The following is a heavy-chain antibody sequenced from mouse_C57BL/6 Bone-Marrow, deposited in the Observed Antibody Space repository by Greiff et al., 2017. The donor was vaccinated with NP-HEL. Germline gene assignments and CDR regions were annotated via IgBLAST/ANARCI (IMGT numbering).Heavy chain of an antibody. CDR3: ARRGTGTLYGMYY. V-gene: IGHV1-82*01. CDR1: GYAFSSSW. J-gene: IGHJ4*01. D-gene: IGHD4-1*01. CDR2: IYPGDGDT. Sequence: QVQLQQSGPELVKPGASVKISCKASGYAFSSSWMNWVKQRPGKGLEWIGRIYPGDGDTNYNGKFKGKATLTADKASSTAYMQLSSLTSEDSAVYFCARRGTGTLYGMYYWGQGTSVTVSS.